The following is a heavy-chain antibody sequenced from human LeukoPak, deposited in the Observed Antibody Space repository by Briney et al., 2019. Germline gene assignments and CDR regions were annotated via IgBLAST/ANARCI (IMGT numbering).Heavy chain of an antibody. CDR2: IYPGNSDT. V-gene: IGHV5-51*01. Sequence: GESLKISCKGSGYSFTSYWIAWVRQMPGKGLEWMGIIYPGNSDTKYSPSFQGQVTISADKSTSTAYLQWSSLKASDTAMYYCARRYTIFGVVTIDYWGQGTLVTVSS. J-gene: IGHJ4*02. D-gene: IGHD3-3*01. CDR1: GYSFTSYW. CDR3: ARRYTIFGVVTIDY.